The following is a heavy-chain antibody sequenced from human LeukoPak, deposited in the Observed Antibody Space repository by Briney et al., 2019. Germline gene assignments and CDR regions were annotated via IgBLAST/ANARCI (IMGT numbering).Heavy chain of an antibody. CDR1: GGSISSSSYY. CDR3: ARSPDGGGFWSGYYFDY. J-gene: IGHJ4*02. V-gene: IGHV4-39*01. D-gene: IGHD3-3*01. Sequence: SETLSLTCTVSGGSISSSSYYWGWIRQPPGKGLEWIGSIYYSGSTYYNPSLKSRVTISVDTSKNQFSLKLSSVTAADTAVYYCARSPDGGGFWSGYYFDYWGQGTLVTVSS. CDR2: IYYSGST.